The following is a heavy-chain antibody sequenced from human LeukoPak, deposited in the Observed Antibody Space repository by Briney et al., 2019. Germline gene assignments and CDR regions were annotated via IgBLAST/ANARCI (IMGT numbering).Heavy chain of an antibody. CDR2: INPNSGGT. D-gene: IGHD3-10*01. Sequence: ASVKVSCKASGYTFTGYYMHWVRQAPGQGLEWMGRINPNSGGTNYAQKFQGRVTMTRDTSISTAYMELSRLRSEDTAVYYCARLLWFGELYSGFDPWGQGTLVTVSS. CDR3: ARLLWFGELYSGFDP. J-gene: IGHJ5*02. V-gene: IGHV1-2*06. CDR1: GYTFTGYY.